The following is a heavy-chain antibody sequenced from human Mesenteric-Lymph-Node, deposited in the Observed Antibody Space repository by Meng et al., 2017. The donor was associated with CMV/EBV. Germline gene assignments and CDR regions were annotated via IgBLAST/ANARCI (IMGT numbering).Heavy chain of an antibody. CDR1: GFTFSSYA. D-gene: IGHD3-16*02. V-gene: IGHV3-21*01. Sequence: GESLKISCAASGFTFSSYAMSWVRQAPGKGLEWVSSIGSGSIYIYYADSVKGRFTISRDNAKNSLYLQMNSLRAEDTAVYYCAREGVIPNWFDPWGQGTLVTVSS. CDR2: IGSGSIYI. J-gene: IGHJ5*02. CDR3: AREGVIPNWFDP.